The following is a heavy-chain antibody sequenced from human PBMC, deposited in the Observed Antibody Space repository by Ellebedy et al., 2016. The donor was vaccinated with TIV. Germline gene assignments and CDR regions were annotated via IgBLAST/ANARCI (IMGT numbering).Heavy chain of an antibody. CDR3: ARGIVVVPAARGDGAFDI. CDR2: IIPIFGTA. Sequence: SVKVSXKASRGTFSSYAISWVRQAPGQGLEWMGGIIPIFGTANYAQKFQGRVTITADESTSTAYMELSSLRSEDTAVYYCARGIVVVPAARGDGAFDIWGQGTMVTVSS. D-gene: IGHD2-2*01. V-gene: IGHV1-69*13. CDR1: RGTFSSYA. J-gene: IGHJ3*02.